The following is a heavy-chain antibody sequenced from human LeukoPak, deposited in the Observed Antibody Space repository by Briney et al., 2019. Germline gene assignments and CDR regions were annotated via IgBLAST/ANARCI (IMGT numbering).Heavy chain of an antibody. CDR2: INHSGST. D-gene: IGHD3-10*01. CDR1: GGSLSGYY. CDR3: ARSFRPLIWFGELFDY. Sequence: SETLSLTCTVYGGSLSGYYWSWIRQAPGKGLEWVGEINHSGSTNYNPSLQRRLTISVDTSKNQFYLQLSSVTAADTAVYYCARSFRPLIWFGELFDYWGQGTLVTVSS. J-gene: IGHJ4*02. V-gene: IGHV4-34*01.